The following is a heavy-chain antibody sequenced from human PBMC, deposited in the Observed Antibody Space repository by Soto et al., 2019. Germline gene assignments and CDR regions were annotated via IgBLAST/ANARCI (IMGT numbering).Heavy chain of an antibody. CDR3: ARPRYYDFWSGFWNREYYYGMDV. CDR1: CFTFSSYS. J-gene: IGHJ6*02. CDR2: ISSSSSYI. V-gene: IGHV3-21*01. Sequence: PXGALRLYCAAPCFTFSSYSMNWVRQAPGKGLEWVSSISSSSSYIYYADSAKGRFTISRDNAKNSLYLQMNSLRAEDTAVYYCARPRYYDFWSGFWNREYYYGMDVWAQGTTVTVSS. D-gene: IGHD3-3*01.